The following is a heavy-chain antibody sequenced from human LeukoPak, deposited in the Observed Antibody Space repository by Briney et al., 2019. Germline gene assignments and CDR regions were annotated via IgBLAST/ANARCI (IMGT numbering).Heavy chain of an antibody. D-gene: IGHD5-18*01. CDR3: ARVDRKVQLWPTERYYYYMDV. Sequence: GGSLRLSCAASGFILCSYWMSWVRQAPGEGPEWVANIKQDGSEKYYVDSVKGRFTISRDNAKNSLFLQMNSLRAEDTAVYYCARVDRKVQLWPTERYYYYMDVWGKGTTVTVSS. CDR1: GFILCSYW. J-gene: IGHJ6*03. CDR2: IKQDGSEK. V-gene: IGHV3-7*01.